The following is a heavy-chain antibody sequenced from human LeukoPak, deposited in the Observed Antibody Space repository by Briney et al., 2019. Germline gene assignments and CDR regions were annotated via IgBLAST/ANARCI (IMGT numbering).Heavy chain of an antibody. D-gene: IGHD6-13*01. CDR1: GYTFTSYD. CDR2: MNPNSGNT. V-gene: IGHV1-8*03. J-gene: IGHJ4*02. Sequence: GASVKVSCKASGYTFTSYDINWVRQATGQGLEWMGWMNPNSGNTGYAQKFQGRVTITRNTSISTAYMELSSLRSEDTAVYYCARGHAAAGKTFDYWGQGTLVTVSS. CDR3: ARGHAAAGKTFDY.